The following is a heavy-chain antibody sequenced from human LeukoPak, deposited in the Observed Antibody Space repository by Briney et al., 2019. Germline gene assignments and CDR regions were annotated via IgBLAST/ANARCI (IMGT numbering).Heavy chain of an antibody. V-gene: IGHV4-34*01. Sequence: SETLSLTCAVYGGSFSGFYWSWIRQPPGKGLEWIGDINHSGSTNYNPSLKSRVTISVDTSKNHFSLKLSSVTAADTAVYYCARVGGIAAAGTYYYGMDVWGQGTTVTVSS. D-gene: IGHD6-13*01. CDR2: INHSGST. CDR3: ARVGGIAAAGTYYYGMDV. CDR1: GGSFSGFY. J-gene: IGHJ6*02.